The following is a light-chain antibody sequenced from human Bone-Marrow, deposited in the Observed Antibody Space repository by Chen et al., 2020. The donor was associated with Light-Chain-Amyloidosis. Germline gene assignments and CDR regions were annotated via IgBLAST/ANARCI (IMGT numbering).Light chain of an antibody. V-gene: IGLV3-25*03. CDR3: ESADRSGTYEVI. CDR2: RAT. CDR1: DLPTKY. Sequence: SYELTQPPSVSVSPGQTARITCSGDDLPTKYAYWYHQKPGQAPVLVIHRATERPSGISERFSGSSSGTNATLTISGVQAEDEGGYHCESADRSGTYEVIFGGGTKLTVL. J-gene: IGLJ2*01.